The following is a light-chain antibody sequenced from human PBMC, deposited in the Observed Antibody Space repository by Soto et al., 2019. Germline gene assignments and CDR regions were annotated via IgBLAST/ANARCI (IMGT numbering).Light chain of an antibody. Sequence: QSVLTQPASVSGSPGQSITISCTGTSSDVGGYNYVSWYQQHPGKAPKLMIYDVSNRPSGVSNRFSGSKSGNTASLTISGLQAEDDAAYYCSSYTSSSTYVVFGGGTQLTVL. CDR3: SSYTSSSTYVV. CDR2: DVS. V-gene: IGLV2-14*01. CDR1: SSDVGGYNY. J-gene: IGLJ2*01.